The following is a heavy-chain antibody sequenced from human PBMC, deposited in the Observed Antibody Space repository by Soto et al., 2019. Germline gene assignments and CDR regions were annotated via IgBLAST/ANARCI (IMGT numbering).Heavy chain of an antibody. CDR1: GGTFSSYA. D-gene: IGHD6-6*01. Sequence: SVKVSSTASGGTFSSYAISWVRQAPGQGLEWMGGIIPIFGTANYAQKFQGRVTITADESTSTAYMELSSLRSEDTAVYYCARDAAARPGWFDSWGQGTLVTVSS. CDR2: IIPIFGTA. V-gene: IGHV1-69*13. CDR3: ARDAAARPGWFDS. J-gene: IGHJ5*01.